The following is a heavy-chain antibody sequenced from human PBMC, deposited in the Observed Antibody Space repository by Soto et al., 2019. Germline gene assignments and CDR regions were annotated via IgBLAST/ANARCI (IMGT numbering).Heavy chain of an antibody. CDR3: AREQYKWKL. D-gene: IGHD1-20*01. CDR1: GVSITNYY. V-gene: IGHV4-59*01. CDR2: VYHTGNT. Sequence: PSETLSLTCSVSGVSITNYYWTWIRHSPGKGLEWIGYVYHTGNTYYNPSLRSRVTISLDTSKNQVSLRLRSVTAADTAVYYCAREQYKWKLWGQGTLVTVSS. J-gene: IGHJ4*02.